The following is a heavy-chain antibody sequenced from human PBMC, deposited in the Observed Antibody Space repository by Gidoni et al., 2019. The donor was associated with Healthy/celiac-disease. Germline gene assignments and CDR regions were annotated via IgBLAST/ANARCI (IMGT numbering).Heavy chain of an antibody. V-gene: IGHV3-23*01. J-gene: IGHJ4*02. CDR3: AKYGSGSYHNPDY. Sequence: EVQLLESGGGLVQPGGSLRLSCAASGFPFSSYAMSWVRQAPGKGLEWVSAISGSGGSTYYADSVKGRFTISRDNSKNTLYLQMNSLRAEDTAVYYCAKYGSGSYHNPDYWGQGTLVTVSS. CDR2: ISGSGGST. D-gene: IGHD3-10*01. CDR1: GFPFSSYA.